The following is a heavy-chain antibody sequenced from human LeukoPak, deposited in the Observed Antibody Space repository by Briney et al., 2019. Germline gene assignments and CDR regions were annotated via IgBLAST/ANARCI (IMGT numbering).Heavy chain of an antibody. V-gene: IGHV3-53*04. J-gene: IGHJ4*02. CDR3: ARVDTVMAYYFDL. CDR1: GFTVSANC. CDR2: IYSGGTT. D-gene: IGHD5-18*01. Sequence: GGSLRLSCAASGFTVSANCMTWVRQAPGKGLEWVSTIYSGGTTYYADSVMGRFTISRHNSRNTLYLQMNSLRAEDTAVYYCARVDTVMAYYFDLWGQGTLVTVSS.